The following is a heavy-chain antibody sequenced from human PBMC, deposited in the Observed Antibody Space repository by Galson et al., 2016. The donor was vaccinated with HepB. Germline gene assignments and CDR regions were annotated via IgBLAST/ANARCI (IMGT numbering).Heavy chain of an antibody. D-gene: IGHD4-11*01. V-gene: IGHV3-48*02. CDR2: ISGSSSTV. J-gene: IGHJ6*02. CDR3: VRDRVPSYSNLRFANYYYYYGIDV. CDR1: GFTFRSYS. Sequence: SLRLSCAASGFTFRSYSMNWVRQAPGKGLEWISYISGSSSTVFYADSVKGRFTISRDNAKNSLYLQMSSLRDEDTAVYYCVRDRVPSYSNLRFANYYYYYGIDVLGQGTTVTVSS.